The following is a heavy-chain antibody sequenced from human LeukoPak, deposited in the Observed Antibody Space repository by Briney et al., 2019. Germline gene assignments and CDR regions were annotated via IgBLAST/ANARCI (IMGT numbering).Heavy chain of an antibody. Sequence: SETLSLTCSVSSGSITSYYWSWLRQPPGKGLEWIGYIYYSGSTNYNPSLKSRVTISVDTSKNQFSLKLSSVTAADTAVYYCARVPSSGWHFDYWGQGTLVTVSS. D-gene: IGHD6-19*01. J-gene: IGHJ4*02. CDR2: IYYSGST. CDR1: SGSITSYY. CDR3: ARVPSSGWHFDY. V-gene: IGHV4-59*08.